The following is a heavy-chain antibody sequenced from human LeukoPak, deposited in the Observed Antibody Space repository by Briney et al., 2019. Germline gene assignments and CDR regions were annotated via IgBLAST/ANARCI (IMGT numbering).Heavy chain of an antibody. CDR2: ISYSGNT. V-gene: IGHV4-31*03. D-gene: IGHD6-19*01. J-gene: IGHJ3*02. Sequence: PSETLSLTCTVSGASISSGGCYWSWIRQLPGKGLEWIGYISYSGNTYYNPSLKSRLIMSLDTSENQFSLWLSSVTAADTAVYYCARVQIAVAGSASDAFDIWGQGTMVTVSS. CDR1: GASISSGGCY. CDR3: ARVQIAVAGSASDAFDI.